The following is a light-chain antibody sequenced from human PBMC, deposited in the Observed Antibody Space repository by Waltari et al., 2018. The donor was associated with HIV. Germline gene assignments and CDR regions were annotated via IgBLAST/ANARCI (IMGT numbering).Light chain of an antibody. Sequence: QSVLTQPPSVSAAPGQQVTISCSGNSSNIRDHFVYWYQLLPDTAPKLLIYDNDRRPSGIPDRFSGSKSGTSATLGITGLQTGDEADYFCGTWDSSLSAGVFGGGTKVTVL. CDR2: DND. J-gene: IGLJ1*01. CDR1: SSNIRDHF. CDR3: GTWDSSLSAGV. V-gene: IGLV1-51*01.